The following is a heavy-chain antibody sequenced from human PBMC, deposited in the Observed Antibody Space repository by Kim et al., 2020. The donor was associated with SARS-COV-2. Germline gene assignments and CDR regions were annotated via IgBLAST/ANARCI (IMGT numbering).Heavy chain of an antibody. CDR1: GGSISSSNW. D-gene: IGHD1-26*01. CDR3: ARGSGLVVATVFYY. CDR2: IYHSGST. V-gene: IGHV4-4*02. Sequence: SETLSLTRAVSGGSISSSNWWSLVRQPPGKGLEWMGEIYHSGSTYYNPSLKSRVTISVDTSKNLFSLQLSSVTAADTAVYYCARGSGLVVATVFYYLGQ. J-gene: IGHJ4*02.